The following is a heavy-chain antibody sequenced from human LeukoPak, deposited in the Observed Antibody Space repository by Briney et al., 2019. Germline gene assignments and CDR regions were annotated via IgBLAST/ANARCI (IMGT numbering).Heavy chain of an antibody. CDR3: ASIPHPNDY. J-gene: IGHJ4*02. CDR1: GGSTSGGNYY. Sequence: SETLSLTCIVSGGSTSGGNYYWSWIRQPPGKGLEWIGEINHSGSTNYNPSLKSRVTISVDTSKNQFSLKLSSVTAADTAVYYCASIPHPNDYWGQGTLVTVSS. V-gene: IGHV4-34*01. CDR2: INHSGST. D-gene: IGHD2-2*02.